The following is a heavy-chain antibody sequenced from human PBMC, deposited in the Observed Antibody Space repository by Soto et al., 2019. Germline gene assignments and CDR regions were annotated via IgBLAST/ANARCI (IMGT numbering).Heavy chain of an antibody. CDR1: GFTFSSYT. D-gene: IGHD1-26*01. Sequence: GGSLRLSCTASGFTFSSYTMSWVRQAPGKGLEWVSSFSGRDATTYYADSVKGRFTISRDNSKNTLYLQMNSLRAEDTALYFCVRTIVGATKGGWFDPWGQGALVTVSS. CDR2: FSGRDATT. V-gene: IGHV3-23*01. J-gene: IGHJ5*02. CDR3: VRTIVGATKGGWFDP.